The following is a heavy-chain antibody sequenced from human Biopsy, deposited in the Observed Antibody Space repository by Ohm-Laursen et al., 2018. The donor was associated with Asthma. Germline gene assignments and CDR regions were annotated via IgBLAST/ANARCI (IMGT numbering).Heavy chain of an antibody. CDR3: ARVFESSEWGPFYHFGLDV. Sequence: GSLRLSCAASGFAVSRDYMFWVRQAPGKGLEWVSSISSSGSTTYPAESVKGRFTIPRDNAQKSLFLQMGSLRAEDTAIYYCARVFESSEWGPFYHFGLDVWGQGTTVAVSS. CDR1: GFAVSRDY. J-gene: IGHJ6*02. D-gene: IGHD6-25*01. CDR2: ISSSGSTT. V-gene: IGHV3-11*01.